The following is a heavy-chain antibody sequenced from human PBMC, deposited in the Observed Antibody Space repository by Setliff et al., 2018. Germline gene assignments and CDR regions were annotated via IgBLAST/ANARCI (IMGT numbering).Heavy chain of an antibody. J-gene: IGHJ3*01. Sequence: ASVKVSCKASGYTFSDYIINWVRQAPGQGLEWMGWISSYNDVTNYAQSFQGRVTMTTDTSKSAAYMDLRGLRSDDTAVYYCAISTLSICSGGSCPNAFDVWGQGTMVTVSS. CDR1: GYTFSDYI. CDR3: AISTLSICSGGSCPNAFDV. CDR2: ISSYNDVT. V-gene: IGHV1-18*01. D-gene: IGHD2-15*01.